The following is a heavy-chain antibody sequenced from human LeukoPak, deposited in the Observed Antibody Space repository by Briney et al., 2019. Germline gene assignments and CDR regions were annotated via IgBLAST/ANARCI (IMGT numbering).Heavy chain of an antibody. J-gene: IGHJ4*02. V-gene: IGHV4-4*02. CDR1: GGSISSSNW. D-gene: IGHD6-6*01. CDR2: IYHSGST. Sequence: SETLSLTCAVSGGSISSSNWWTWVRQPPGKGLEWIGNIYHSGSTKYNPSLKSRVTISVDKSKNQFSLSLSSVTAADTAFYHCARGNGSSYFFDYWGQGTLVTVSS. CDR3: ARGNGSSYFFDY.